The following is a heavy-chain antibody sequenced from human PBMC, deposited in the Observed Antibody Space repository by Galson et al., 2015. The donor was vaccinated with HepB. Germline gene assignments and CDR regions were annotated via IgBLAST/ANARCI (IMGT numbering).Heavy chain of an antibody. Sequence: SLRLSCAASGFTFRSYWMHWVRQAPGKGLEWVSGINSDDSSKSYADSVKGRFITSRDNAKNTLYLNMNSLRAEDTAVYYCAREDPQASFDYWGQGALVTVSS. CDR1: GFTFRSYW. CDR2: INSDDSSK. CDR3: AREDPQASFDY. V-gene: IGHV3-74*01. J-gene: IGHJ4*02.